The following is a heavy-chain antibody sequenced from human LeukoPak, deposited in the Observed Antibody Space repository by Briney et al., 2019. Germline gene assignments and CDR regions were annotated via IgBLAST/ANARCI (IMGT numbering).Heavy chain of an antibody. CDR1: GYTFTSYY. V-gene: IGHV1-46*01. J-gene: IGHJ4*02. CDR2: IDPSSGST. Sequence: GASVKVSCKASGYTFTSYYMHWVRQAPGQGLEWMGIIDPSSGSTSYAQKFQGGVTMTRDTSTSTVYMDLSSLRSEDTAVYYCASRIRFCSGGSCYSGFDYWGQGTLVTVSS. CDR3: ASRIRFCSGGSCYSGFDY. D-gene: IGHD2-15*01.